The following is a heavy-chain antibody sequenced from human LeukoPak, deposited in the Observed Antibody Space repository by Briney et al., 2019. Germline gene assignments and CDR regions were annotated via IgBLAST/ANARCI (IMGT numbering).Heavy chain of an antibody. CDR1: GFSFSNYR. J-gene: IGHJ3*02. Sequence: GGSLRLSCEGSGFSFSNYRMSWVRQAPGQGLEWVANIHEDGSDKYYVDSVKGRFTVSRDNAKNSVYLQMNGLRAEDTAVYYCARILRLHTPRTFDIWGQGTMVTVSS. V-gene: IGHV3-7*05. CDR3: ARILRLHTPRTFDI. CDR2: IHEDGSDK. D-gene: IGHD5-24*01.